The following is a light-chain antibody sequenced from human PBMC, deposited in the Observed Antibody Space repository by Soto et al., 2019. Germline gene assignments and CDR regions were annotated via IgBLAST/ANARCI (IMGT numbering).Light chain of an antibody. J-gene: IGLJ2*01. V-gene: IGLV2-14*01. CDR3: SSYTTGRTLL. CDR1: SSDIGAYNY. CDR2: DVS. Sequence: QSALTQPASVSGSPGQSITFSCTGTSSDIGAYNYVAWYQQHPGKAPKLMIYDVSNRPSGVSNRFSGSPSGNTASLTISGLQAEDEADYYCSSYTTGRTLLFGGGTKLTVL.